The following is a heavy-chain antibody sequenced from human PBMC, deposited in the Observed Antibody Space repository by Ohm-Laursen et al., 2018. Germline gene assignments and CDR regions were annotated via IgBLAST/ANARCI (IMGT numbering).Heavy chain of an antibody. V-gene: IGHV1-2*02. Sequence: SVKVSCKSSGYTFTDYYMHWVRQAPGQGLEWMGWINPNGDGTNYAQKYQGRVTMTRDTSINTDYMELNRLKSDDTAVYYCARINSFGSSPPYWGQGTLVTVSS. J-gene: IGHJ4*02. CDR3: ARINSFGSSPPY. CDR1: GYTFTDYY. D-gene: IGHD2/OR15-2a*01. CDR2: INPNGDGT.